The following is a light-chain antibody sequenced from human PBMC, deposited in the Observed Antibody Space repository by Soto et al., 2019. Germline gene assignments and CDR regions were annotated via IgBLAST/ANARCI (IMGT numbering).Light chain of an antibody. J-gene: IGKJ3*01. CDR1: ETIGSW. CDR3: QQYNNYPFT. V-gene: IGKV1-5*03. Sequence: DIQMTQSPSPLSASVGDKVTITCRASETIGSWLAWYQQKPGKAPKLLIYKASSLQTGVPSRFSGSGSWTEFTLTISSLQPDDFATYYCQQYNNYPFTFGPGTKVDIK. CDR2: KAS.